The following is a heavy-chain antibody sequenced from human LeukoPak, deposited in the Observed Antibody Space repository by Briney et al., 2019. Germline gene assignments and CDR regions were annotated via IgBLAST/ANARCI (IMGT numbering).Heavy chain of an antibody. V-gene: IGHV3-23*01. CDR3: AKDRRPHTVSTQNGAFDY. J-gene: IGHJ4*02. Sequence: GGSLRLSCAASGFTFSSYAMSWVRQAPGKGLEWVSGISGSGGNTYDADSVKGRFTISRDNSKNALYLQMNSLRVEDTAVYYCAKDRRPHTVSTQNGAFDYWGQGTLVTVSS. D-gene: IGHD2-2*01. CDR1: GFTFSSYA. CDR2: ISGSGGNT.